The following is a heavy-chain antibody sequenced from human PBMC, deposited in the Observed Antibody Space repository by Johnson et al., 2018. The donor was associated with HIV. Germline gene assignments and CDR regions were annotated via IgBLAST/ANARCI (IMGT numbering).Heavy chain of an antibody. D-gene: IGHD6-13*01. Sequence: VQLVESRGVLVQPGGSLRLSCAASGFTVSSNEMRWVRQAPGKGLEWVSSISGGCTYYAYSRKGRFTIPSDKSKNTLHLQMNSLRAEDTAVYYCAKDSWDSSWSDDAFDIWGQGTMVTVSS. CDR2: ISGGCT. V-gene: IGHV3-38-3*01. CDR1: GFTVSSNE. CDR3: AKDSWDSSWSDDAFDI. J-gene: IGHJ3*02.